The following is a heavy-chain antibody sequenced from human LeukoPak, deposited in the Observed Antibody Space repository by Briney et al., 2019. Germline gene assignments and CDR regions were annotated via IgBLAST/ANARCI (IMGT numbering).Heavy chain of an antibody. D-gene: IGHD1-1*01. V-gene: IGHV3-30*18. CDR1: GFTFSSYG. J-gene: IGHJ4*02. Sequence: GRSLRLSCAASGFTFSSYGMHWVRQAPGKGLEWVAVISSDGSNKHYADSVKGRFTISRDNSKNTLYLQMKSLRAEDTAVYYCAKGYNWNDSYWGQGTLVTVSS. CDR2: ISSDGSNK. CDR3: AKGYNWNDSY.